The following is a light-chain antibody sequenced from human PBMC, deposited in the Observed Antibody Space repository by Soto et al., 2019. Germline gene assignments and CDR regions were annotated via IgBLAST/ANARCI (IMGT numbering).Light chain of an antibody. CDR3: QQYHSYST. Sequence: DIQMTQSPSTLSASVGDRVTITCRASQSFTGMLAWYQQKPGKAPKLLIYDASSLKSGVPSRFSGSGSGTEFTLTISRLQPDDFATYYCQQYHSYSTFGQGTRLEIK. V-gene: IGKV1-5*01. CDR1: QSFTGM. J-gene: IGKJ2*01. CDR2: DAS.